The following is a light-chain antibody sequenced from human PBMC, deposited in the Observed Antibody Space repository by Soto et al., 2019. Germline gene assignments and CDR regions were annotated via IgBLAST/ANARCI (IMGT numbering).Light chain of an antibody. CDR2: EVT. CDR3: CSYAGSGTWV. CDR1: SSDVGCYNL. V-gene: IGLV2-23*02. J-gene: IGLJ3*02. Sequence: QSVLTQPASVSGSPGQSITISCTGTSSDVGCYNLVSWYQQHPGKAPKFMISEVTKRPSGVSTRFSGSKSGNTASLTISGLQAEDESDYYCCSYAGSGTWVFGGGTKLTVL.